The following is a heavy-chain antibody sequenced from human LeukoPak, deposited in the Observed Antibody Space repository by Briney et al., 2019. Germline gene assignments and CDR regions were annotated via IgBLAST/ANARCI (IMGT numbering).Heavy chain of an antibody. CDR3: ANEVLGYCSSTSCAPGY. V-gene: IGHV1-2*02. J-gene: IGHJ4*02. Sequence: ASVKVSCKASGYTFTGYYMHWVRQAPGQGFEWMGWINPNSGGTNYAQKFQGRATMTRDTSISTAYMELSRLRSDDTAVYYCANEVLGYCSSTSCAPGYWGQGTLVTVSS. CDR2: INPNSGGT. D-gene: IGHD2-2*01. CDR1: GYTFTGYY.